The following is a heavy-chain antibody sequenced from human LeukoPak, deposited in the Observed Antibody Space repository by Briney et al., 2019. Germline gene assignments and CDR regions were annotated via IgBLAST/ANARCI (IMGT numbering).Heavy chain of an antibody. J-gene: IGHJ4*02. CDR2: IKYDGSEK. Sequence: GGSLRLSCAVSGFSFRSYWMSWVRHAPGKGLEWVAYIKYDGSEKYYVDSVEGRFTISRDNAKNSLYLQMNSLRGEDTAVYYCARVGCTSSTCFGYLIFDYWGQGALVTVSS. D-gene: IGHD2-15*01. V-gene: IGHV3-7*01. CDR1: GFSFRSYW. CDR3: ARVGCTSSTCFGYLIFDY.